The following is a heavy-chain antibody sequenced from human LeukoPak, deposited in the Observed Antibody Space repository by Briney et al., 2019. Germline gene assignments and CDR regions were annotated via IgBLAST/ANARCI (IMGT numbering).Heavy chain of an antibody. V-gene: IGHV3-21*03. CDR3: ARDFYDGFALDY. D-gene: IGHD2/OR15-2a*01. CDR2: IFSSSTYI. Sequence: GGSLRLSCAASGFTFDDYGMNWVRQAPGKGLEWVSFIFSSSTYIYYTDSVKGRFTISRDNARNSLYLQMDNLRAEDIGVYYCARDFYDGFALDYWGQGTLVTVSS. CDR1: GFTFDDYG. J-gene: IGHJ4*02.